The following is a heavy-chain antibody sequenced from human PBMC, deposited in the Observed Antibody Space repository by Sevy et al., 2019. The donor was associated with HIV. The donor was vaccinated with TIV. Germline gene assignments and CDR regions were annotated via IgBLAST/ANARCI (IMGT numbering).Heavy chain of an antibody. CDR2: INPNSGGT. J-gene: IGHJ4*02. CDR1: GYTFTGYY. CDR3: ARDISGIAAAGTSAGY. D-gene: IGHD6-13*01. V-gene: IGHV1-2*06. Sequence: ASVKVSCKASGYTFTGYYMHWVRQAPGQGLEWMGRINPNSGGTNYAQKFQGRVTMTRDTSISTAYMELSRLGSDDTAVYYCARDISGIAAAGTSAGYWGQGTLVTVSS.